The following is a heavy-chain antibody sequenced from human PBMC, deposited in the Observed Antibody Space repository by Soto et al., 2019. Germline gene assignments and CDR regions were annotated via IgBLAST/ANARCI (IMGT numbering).Heavy chain of an antibody. Sequence: EVQLVESGGGLVPPGGSLRLSCAASGFPFRRYSMNWVRQAPGKGLAGVSYISSSSSTIYYADSVKGRFTISRDNAKNSLYLQMNSLRDEETAVYYCASSTGDWYVGWGQGTLVTVSS. D-gene: IGHD2-21*01. CDR3: ASSTGDWYVG. J-gene: IGHJ4*02. CDR1: GFPFRRYS. CDR2: ISSSSSTI. V-gene: IGHV3-48*02.